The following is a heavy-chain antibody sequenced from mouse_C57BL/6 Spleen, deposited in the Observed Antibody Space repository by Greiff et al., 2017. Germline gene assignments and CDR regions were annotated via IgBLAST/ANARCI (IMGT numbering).Heavy chain of an antibody. Sequence: QVQLQPSGAELARPGASVKLSCKASGYTFTSYGISWVKQRTGQGLEWIGEIYPRSGNTYYNEKFKGKATLTADKSSSTAYMELRSLTSEDSAVYFCARSRQLRPDYWGQGTTLTVSS. J-gene: IGHJ2*01. CDR2: IYPRSGNT. CDR1: GYTFTSYG. D-gene: IGHD3-2*02. V-gene: IGHV1-81*01. CDR3: ARSRQLRPDY.